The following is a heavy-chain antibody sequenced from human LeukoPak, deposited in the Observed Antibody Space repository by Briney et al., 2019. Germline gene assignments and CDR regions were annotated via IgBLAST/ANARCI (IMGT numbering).Heavy chain of an antibody. CDR3: TTENIVATIGDF. CDR2: IQRKTDGGTT. J-gene: IGHJ4*02. D-gene: IGHD5-12*01. V-gene: IGHV3-15*01. CDR1: GFTFTNAW. Sequence: GGSLRLSCTASGFTFTNAWMSWVRQAPGKGLEWVGRIQRKTDGGTTDYAAPVKGRFTISRDDSKNTLYLQMTSLKTEDTAVYYCTTENIVATIGDFWGQGTLVTVSS.